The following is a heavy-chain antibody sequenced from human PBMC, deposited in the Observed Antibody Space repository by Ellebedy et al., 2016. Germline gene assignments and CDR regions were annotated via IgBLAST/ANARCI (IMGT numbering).Heavy chain of an antibody. D-gene: IGHD3-10*01. CDR3: ARGVWFGPGSMDV. J-gene: IGHJ6*02. CDR1: GGSISSSNW. Sequence: SETLSLTXAVSGGSISSSNWWSWVRQPPGKGLEWIGEIYHSGSTNYNPSLKSRVTISVDKSKNQFSLKLSSVTAADTAVYYCARGVWFGPGSMDVWGQGTTVTVSS. CDR2: IYHSGST. V-gene: IGHV4-4*02.